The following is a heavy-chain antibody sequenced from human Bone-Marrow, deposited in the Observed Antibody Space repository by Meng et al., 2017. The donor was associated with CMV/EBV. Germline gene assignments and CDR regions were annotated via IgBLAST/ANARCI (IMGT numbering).Heavy chain of an antibody. V-gene: IGHV2-70*20. Sequence: SGPTLVKPTQTLTLTCTSSGFSLRTSGTCVSWVRQPPGKALEWLALIDWDDDKFYSTSLKTRLTISKDTSKNQVVLTMTNMDPVDTATYYCARTVGDGYNLVFDYWGQGTLVTVSS. J-gene: IGHJ4*02. D-gene: IGHD5-24*01. CDR2: IDWDDDK. CDR3: ARTVGDGYNLVFDY. CDR1: GFSLRTSGTC.